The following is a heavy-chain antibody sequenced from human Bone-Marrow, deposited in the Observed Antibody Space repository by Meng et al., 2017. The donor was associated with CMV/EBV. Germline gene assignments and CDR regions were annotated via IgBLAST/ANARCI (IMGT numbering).Heavy chain of an antibody. D-gene: IGHD2-2*01. CDR2: IYSGGSST. V-gene: IGHV3-23*03. CDR1: GFTFSSYA. Sequence: GESLKISCAASGFTFSSYAMSWVRQAPGKGLEWVSVIYSGGSSTYYADSVKGRFTISRDNSKNTLYLQMNSLRAEDTAVYYCARFAYSTGCFDYWGQGTLVTVSS. J-gene: IGHJ4*02. CDR3: ARFAYSTGCFDY.